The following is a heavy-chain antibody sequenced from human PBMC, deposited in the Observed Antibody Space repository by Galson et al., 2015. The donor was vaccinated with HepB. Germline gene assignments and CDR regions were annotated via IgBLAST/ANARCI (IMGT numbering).Heavy chain of an antibody. CDR2: IDPSDSFT. J-gene: IGHJ4*02. CDR3: ARHLYSGRYYSYFDY. CDR1: GYSFTSYW. Sequence: QSGAEVKEPGESLRISCKGSGYSFTSYWISWVRQMPGKGLEWMGKIDPSDSFTNYSPSFQGHVTISIDNSINTAYLQWSSLKASNTAIYYCARHLYSGRYYSYFDYWGQGTLVTVSS. D-gene: IGHD3-10*02. V-gene: IGHV5-10-1*01.